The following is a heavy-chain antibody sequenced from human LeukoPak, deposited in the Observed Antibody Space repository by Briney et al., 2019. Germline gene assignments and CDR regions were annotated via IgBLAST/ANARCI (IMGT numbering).Heavy chain of an antibody. CDR2: IIPIFGTA. CDR3: ARAATSILGVVIVWFDP. CDR1: GGTFSSYA. Sequence: SVKVSCKASGGTFSSYAISWVRQAPGQGLEWMGGIIPIFGTANYALKFQGRVTITADESTSTAYMELSSLRSEDTAVYYCARAATSILGVVIVWFDPWGQGTLVTVSS. D-gene: IGHD3-3*01. V-gene: IGHV1-69*13. J-gene: IGHJ5*02.